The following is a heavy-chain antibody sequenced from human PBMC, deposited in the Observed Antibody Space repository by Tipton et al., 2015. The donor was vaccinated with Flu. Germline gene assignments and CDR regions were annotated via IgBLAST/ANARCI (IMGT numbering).Heavy chain of an antibody. Sequence: TLSLTCTVSGGSISSYYWSWIRQPAGKGLEWIGRIYTSGSTNYNPSLKSRVTMSVDTSKNQFSLKLSSVTAADTAVYYRARLRFGELGIYYMDVWGKGTTVTVSS. CDR2: IYTSGST. CDR1: GGSISSYY. V-gene: IGHV4-4*07. CDR3: ARLRFGELGIYYMDV. D-gene: IGHD3-10*01. J-gene: IGHJ6*03.